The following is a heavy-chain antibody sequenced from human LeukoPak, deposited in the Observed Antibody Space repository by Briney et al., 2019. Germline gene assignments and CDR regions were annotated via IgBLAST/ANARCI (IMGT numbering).Heavy chain of an antibody. Sequence: GGSLRLSCAASGFTVSSTYMSWVRQAPGKGLEWVSTLYSGGSTHYADSVKGRFTISRDNSRNTLYLQMNSLRAEDTAVYYCAKDHDHENQWFDPWGQGTLVTVSS. D-gene: IGHD2/OR15-2a*01. CDR2: LYSGGST. J-gene: IGHJ5*02. CDR1: GFTVSSTY. V-gene: IGHV3-53*01. CDR3: AKDHDHENQWFDP.